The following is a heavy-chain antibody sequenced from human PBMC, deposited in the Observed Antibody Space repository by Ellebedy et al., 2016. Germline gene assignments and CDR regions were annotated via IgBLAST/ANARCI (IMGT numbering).Heavy chain of an antibody. D-gene: IGHD3-22*01. CDR2: IYYSGST. J-gene: IGHJ5*02. V-gene: IGHV4-59*01. Sequence: SETLSLXCTVSGGSISSYYWSWIRQPPGKGLEWIGYIYYSGSTNYNPSLKSRVTISVDTSKNQFSLKLSSVTAADTAVYYCARDLGDSSGYFGNWFDPWGQGTLVTVSS. CDR1: GGSISSYY. CDR3: ARDLGDSSGYFGNWFDP.